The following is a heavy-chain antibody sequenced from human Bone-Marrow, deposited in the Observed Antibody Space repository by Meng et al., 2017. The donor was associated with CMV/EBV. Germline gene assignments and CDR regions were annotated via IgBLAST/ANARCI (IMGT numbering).Heavy chain of an antibody. CDR1: GFTFSNYW. J-gene: IGHJ4*02. CDR3: ARWIDYDLWSGNSYYFDY. D-gene: IGHD3-3*01. V-gene: IGHV3-7*01. Sequence: GESLKISCAASGFTFSNYWMSWVRQAPRRGLEWLANIKTDGSEKYSVASVRGRFTISRDNAKNSLSLQMTSLRVDDTAEYFCARWIDYDLWSGNSYYFDYWGPGTLVTVSS. CDR2: IKTDGSEK.